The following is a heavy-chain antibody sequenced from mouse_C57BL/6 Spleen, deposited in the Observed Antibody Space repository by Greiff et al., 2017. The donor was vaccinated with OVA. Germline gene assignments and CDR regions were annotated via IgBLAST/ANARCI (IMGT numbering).Heavy chain of an antibody. V-gene: IGHV7-3*01. CDR2: IRHKDNGYTS. D-gene: IGHD2-1*01. CDR1: GFTFTDYY. J-gene: IGHJ1*03. Sequence: DVMLVESGGGLVQPGGSLSLSCAASGFTFTDYYMSWVRQPPGQALEWLGFIRHKDNGYTSEYSSSVKGRFTISRDNSQSILDLQMHALRAEDSGTYYCSRYSGNYYFDVWGTGTTVTVSS. CDR3: SRYSGNYYFDV.